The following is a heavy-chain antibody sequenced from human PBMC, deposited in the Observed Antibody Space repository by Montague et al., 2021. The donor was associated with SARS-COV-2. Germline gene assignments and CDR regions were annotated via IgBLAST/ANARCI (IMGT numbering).Heavy chain of an antibody. CDR2: IYYSGTT. D-gene: IGHD3-10*01. J-gene: IGHJ4*02. Sequence: SETLSLTCTVSAGSIISSDCYWGWIRQPPGKELEWIGTIYYSGTTYYNPSLQSRGTISVDTSKNHLSLRLSSVTAADTAVYFCARGRIRGVPTQFDYWGQGSLVTVSS. CDR3: ARGRIRGVPTQFDY. V-gene: IGHV4-39*02. CDR1: AGSIISSDCY.